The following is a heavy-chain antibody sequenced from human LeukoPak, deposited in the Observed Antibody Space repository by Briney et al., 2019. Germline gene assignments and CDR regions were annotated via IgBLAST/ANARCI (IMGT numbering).Heavy chain of an antibody. V-gene: IGHV3-23*01. J-gene: IGHJ5*02. Sequence: GGSLRLSCAASGFTFSSYAMSWVRQAPGKGLEWVSAISSTGGSTYSADSVKGRFTISRDNSKNTLYLQMNTLRAEDTAVYYCAKDVSWNWFDPWGQGTLVTVSS. CDR2: ISSTGGST. CDR1: GFTFSSYA. CDR3: AKDVSWNWFDP.